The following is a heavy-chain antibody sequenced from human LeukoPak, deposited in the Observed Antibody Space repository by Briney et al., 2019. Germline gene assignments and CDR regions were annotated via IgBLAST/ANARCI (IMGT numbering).Heavy chain of an antibody. J-gene: IGHJ6*03. CDR2: IYTSGST. D-gene: IGHD4-11*01. Sequence: SQTLSLTCTVSGGSISSGSYYWSWIRQPAGKGLEWIGRIYTSGSTNYNPSLKSRVTISVDTSKNQFSLKLSSVTAADTAVYYCARDYSRDYKDPLAYYYMDVWGKGTTVTVSS. CDR1: GGSISSGSYY. V-gene: IGHV4-61*02. CDR3: ARDYSRDYKDPLAYYYMDV.